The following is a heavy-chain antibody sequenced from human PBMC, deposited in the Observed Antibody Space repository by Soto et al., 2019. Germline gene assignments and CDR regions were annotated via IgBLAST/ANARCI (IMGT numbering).Heavy chain of an antibody. Sequence: EVQLVESGGGLVQPGGSLRLSCAASGFAFRNYDMNWVRQAPGKGLEWISKINYSGSNTYYAESVKGRFTISRDNDKNSLYLQMNSLRVEDTGIYYCASEGLCGADCYFFDYWGQGTQVTVSS. D-gene: IGHD2-21*02. V-gene: IGHV3-48*03. CDR2: INYSGSNT. J-gene: IGHJ4*02. CDR1: GFAFRNYD. CDR3: ASEGLCGADCYFFDY.